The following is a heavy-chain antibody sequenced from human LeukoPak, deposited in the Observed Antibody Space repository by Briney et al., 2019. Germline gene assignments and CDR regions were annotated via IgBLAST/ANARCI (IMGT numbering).Heavy chain of an antibody. CDR1: GFNFRSYG. CDR2: IWYDRSNK. CDR3: ARSHPGTTVDGY. J-gene: IGHJ4*02. D-gene: IGHD6-19*01. V-gene: IGHV3-33*01. Sequence: PGRSLRLSCAASGFNFRSYGMHWVRQAPGKGLEWVAIIWYDRSNKYHADSVKGRFTISRDNSKNTLFLQMDSLRAEDTAVYYCARSHPGTTVDGYWGQGTLVTVSS.